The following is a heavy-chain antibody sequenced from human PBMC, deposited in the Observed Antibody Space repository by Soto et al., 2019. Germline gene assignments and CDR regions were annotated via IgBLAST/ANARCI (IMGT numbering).Heavy chain of an antibody. CDR3: AKNLPYTGLFDS. D-gene: IGHD2-2*02. CDR1: GYTFSNYD. V-gene: IGHV1-8*01. Sequence: QVPLVQSGTEVKEPGASVRVSCKASGYTFSNYDFNWVRQAPGQGLEWLGWMNPNSGDTGYAQKFQGRIVMTRDTSTSTAYMELSSLSSEDTAIYYCAKNLPYTGLFDSWGQGALVTVSS. CDR2: MNPNSGDT. J-gene: IGHJ4*02.